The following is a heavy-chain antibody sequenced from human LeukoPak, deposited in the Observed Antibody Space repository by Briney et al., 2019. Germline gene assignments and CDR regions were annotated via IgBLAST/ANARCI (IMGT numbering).Heavy chain of an antibody. D-gene: IGHD6-19*01. J-gene: IGHJ4*02. Sequence: PGASLRLSCAASGFTFTSYAMSWVRQAPGKGLEWVAAISGRGDGTYYADSVQGRFTISRDNYKNTVYLQMNSLRVEDTALYYCPKARRGTGLAVAGTFFDYWGRGTLVTVSS. CDR2: ISGRGDGT. CDR3: PKARRGTGLAVAGTFFDY. V-gene: IGHV3-23*01. CDR1: GFTFTSYA.